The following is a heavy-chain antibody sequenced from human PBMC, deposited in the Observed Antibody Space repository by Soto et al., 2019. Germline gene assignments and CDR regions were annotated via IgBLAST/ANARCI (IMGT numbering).Heavy chain of an antibody. J-gene: IGHJ4*02. CDR2: VSSSGDYT. Sequence: EMQLLESGGGLVQPGGSLRLSCAASGFTFSNYAMSWVRQAPGKGLEWVSSVSSSGDYTYYADSVKGRFTISRDSSKNTLYLQMNSLRAEDTAVYHCAKHGGYGSGFIYSYFDYCGQGTLVTVSS. V-gene: IGHV3-23*01. D-gene: IGHD3-3*01. CDR1: GFTFSNYA. CDR3: AKHGGYGSGFIYSYFDY.